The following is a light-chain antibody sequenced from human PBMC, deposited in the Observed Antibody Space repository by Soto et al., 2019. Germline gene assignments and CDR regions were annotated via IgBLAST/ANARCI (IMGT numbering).Light chain of an antibody. CDR3: QQYNNWPWT. V-gene: IGKV3-11*01. CDR1: QRVGRF. J-gene: IGKJ1*01. Sequence: EVVLTQSPATLSLSPGERATLSCRASQRVGRFLAWHQQKPGQAPRLLIYDASNRATGIPARFSGSGSGTDFTLTISSLQSEDFAVYYCQQYNNWPWTFGQGTKVDIK. CDR2: DAS.